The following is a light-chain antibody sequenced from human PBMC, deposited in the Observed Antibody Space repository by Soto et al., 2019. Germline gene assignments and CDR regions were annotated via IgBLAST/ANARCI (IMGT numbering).Light chain of an antibody. V-gene: IGLV2-8*01. Sequence: QSALTQPPSASGSPGQSVTISCSGTSSDIGIYNYVSWYQQHPDKAPKLMIYEVNKRPSGVPDRFSGSKSDNTASLTVSGLQTDDEADYYCSSYAGSNNVVFGGGTQLTVL. CDR2: EVN. CDR1: SSDIGIYNY. J-gene: IGLJ2*01. CDR3: SSYAGSNNVV.